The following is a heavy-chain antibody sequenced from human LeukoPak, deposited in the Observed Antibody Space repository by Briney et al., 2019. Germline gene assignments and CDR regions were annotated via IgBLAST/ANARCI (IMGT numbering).Heavy chain of an antibody. CDR3: ARHRYCSTTVCYDMGGY. CDR1: GYSFTSYW. V-gene: IGHV5-51*01. Sequence: GESLKISCKGSGYSFTSYWIGWARQMPGKGLEWMGTIYPGDSDTRYSPSFQGQVTISADKSISTAYLQWSSLKASDTAMYYCARHRYCSTTVCYDMGGYWGQGTLVTVSS. D-gene: IGHD2-2*01. J-gene: IGHJ4*02. CDR2: IYPGDSDT.